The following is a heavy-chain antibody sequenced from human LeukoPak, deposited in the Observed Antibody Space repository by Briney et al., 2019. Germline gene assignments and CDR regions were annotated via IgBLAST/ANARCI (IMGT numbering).Heavy chain of an antibody. Sequence: GGSLRLSCAASGFTFSSYEMNWVRQAPGKGLEWVANIKQDGSEKYYVDSVKGRFTISRDNAKNSLYLQMNSLRAEDTALYYCARDRYYDSSGYLAGLFYFDYWGQGTLVTVSS. CDR1: GFTFSSYE. V-gene: IGHV3-7*03. CDR2: IKQDGSEK. CDR3: ARDRYYDSSGYLAGLFYFDY. D-gene: IGHD3-22*01. J-gene: IGHJ4*02.